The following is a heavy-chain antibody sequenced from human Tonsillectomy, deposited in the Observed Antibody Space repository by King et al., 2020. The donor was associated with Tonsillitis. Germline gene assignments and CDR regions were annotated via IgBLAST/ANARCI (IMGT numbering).Heavy chain of an antibody. CDR3: AWGYFYSTRWTYYFDY. J-gene: IGHJ4*02. Sequence: QLQESGPGLVKSSETLTLTCTVSGDSIRGDYWSWIRQPPGKGLEWIGYVFHSGITNYNPSLKSRVTMSVDTSKNQLSLRLSSVTAADTAVYYCAWGYFYSTRWTYYFDYWGQGTLVTVSS. CDR2: VFHSGIT. V-gene: IGHV4-59*01. D-gene: IGHD6-13*01. CDR1: GDSIRGDY.